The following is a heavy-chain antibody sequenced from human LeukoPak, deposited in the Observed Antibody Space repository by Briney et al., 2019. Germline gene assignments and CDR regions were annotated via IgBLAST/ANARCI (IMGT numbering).Heavy chain of an antibody. D-gene: IGHD6-13*01. CDR1: GYTFTSYY. CDR2: INPSGGST. Sequence: ASVKVSCKXSGYTFTSYYMHWVRQAPGQGLERMGIINPSGGSTSYAQKFQGRVTMTRDTSTSTVYMELSSLRSEDTAVYYCASSGAAAGQRDYWGQGTLVTVSS. V-gene: IGHV1-46*01. J-gene: IGHJ4*02. CDR3: ASSGAAAGQRDY.